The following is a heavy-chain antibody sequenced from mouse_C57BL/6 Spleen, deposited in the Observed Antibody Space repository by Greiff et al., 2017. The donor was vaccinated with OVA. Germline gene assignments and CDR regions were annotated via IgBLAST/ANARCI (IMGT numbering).Heavy chain of an antibody. CDR3: ARRFSITTVVDGYWYFDV. Sequence: QVQLQQSGAELVMPGASVKLSCKASGYTFTSYWMHWVKQRPGQGLEWIGEIDPSDSYTNYNQKFKGKSTLTVDKSSSTAYMQLSSLTSEDSAVYYCARRFSITTVVDGYWYFDVWGTGTTVTVSS. D-gene: IGHD1-1*01. J-gene: IGHJ1*03. V-gene: IGHV1-69*01. CDR2: IDPSDSYT. CDR1: GYTFTSYW.